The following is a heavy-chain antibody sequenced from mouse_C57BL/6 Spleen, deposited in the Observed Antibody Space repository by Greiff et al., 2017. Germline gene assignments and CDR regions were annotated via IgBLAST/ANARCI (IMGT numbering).Heavy chain of an antibody. CDR1: GYSITSDY. CDR3: ARTEGNDGYFFDY. CDR2: ISYSGST. D-gene: IGHD2-3*01. V-gene: IGHV3-8*01. J-gene: IGHJ2*01. Sequence: EVQRVESGPGLAKPSQTLSLTCSVTGYSITSDYWNWIRKFPGKKLEYMGYISYSGSTYYNPSLKSRISITRDTSKNQYYLQLNSVTTEDTATYYCARTEGNDGYFFDYWGQGTTLTVSS.